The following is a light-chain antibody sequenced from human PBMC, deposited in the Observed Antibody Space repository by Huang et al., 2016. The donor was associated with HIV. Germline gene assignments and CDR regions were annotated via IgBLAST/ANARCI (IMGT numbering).Light chain of an antibody. Sequence: DIVLTQSPGTLSLSPGERATLSCRASQSVSSNYLAWYQQKPGQAPRLLSYGASSRATGIPDRFSGSGSGTGFTLTISRLEPEDFAVYYCQQYETFGGGTKVEIK. V-gene: IGKV3-20*01. J-gene: IGKJ4*01. CDR1: QSVSSNY. CDR3: QQYET. CDR2: GAS.